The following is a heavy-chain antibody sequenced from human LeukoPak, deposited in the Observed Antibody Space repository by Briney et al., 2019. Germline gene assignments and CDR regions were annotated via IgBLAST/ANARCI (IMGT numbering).Heavy chain of an antibody. CDR1: GFTFSSYG. CDR2: IRYDGSNK. D-gene: IGHD6-19*01. J-gene: IGHJ4*02. Sequence: PGGSLRLSCAASGFTFSSYGMHWVRQAPGKGLEWVAFIRYDGSNKYYADSVKGRFTISRDDAKNSLYLQMNSLRAEDTAVYYCARDSVAGTRVFDYWGQGTLVTVSS. CDR3: ARDSVAGTRVFDY. V-gene: IGHV3-30*02.